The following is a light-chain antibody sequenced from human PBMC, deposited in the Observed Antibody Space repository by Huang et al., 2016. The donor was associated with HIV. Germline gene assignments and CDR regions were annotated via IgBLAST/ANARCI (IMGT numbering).Light chain of an antibody. V-gene: IGKV3-11*01. J-gene: IGKJ4*01. Sequence: EIVLTQSPATLSLSPGERATLSCRASQSVGVCLAWYQQKPGQAPRVLIYNAANRAPGSPARFSGGVSGTDFTLTISSLEPEDFAVYYCQQRSNWPLTFGGGTKVEIK. CDR2: NAA. CDR1: QSVGVC. CDR3: QQRSNWPLT.